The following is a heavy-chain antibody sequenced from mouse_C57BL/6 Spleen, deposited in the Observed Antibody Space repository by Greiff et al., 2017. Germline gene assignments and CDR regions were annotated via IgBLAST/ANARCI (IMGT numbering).Heavy chain of an antibody. D-gene: IGHD2-4*01. CDR1: GFTFTDYY. V-gene: IGHV7-3*01. Sequence: EVQLVESGGGLVQPGGSLSLSCAASGFTFTDYYMSWVRQPPGKALEWLGFIRNKAHGYTTEYSASVKGRFTISRDNSQSILYLQMNALRAEDSATYYGARYAIYYDYDGAFDVWGTGTTVTVSS. CDR3: ARYAIYYDYDGAFDV. CDR2: IRNKAHGYTT. J-gene: IGHJ1*03.